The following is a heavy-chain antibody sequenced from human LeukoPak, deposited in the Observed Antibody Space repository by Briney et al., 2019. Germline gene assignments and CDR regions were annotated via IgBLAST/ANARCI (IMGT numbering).Heavy chain of an antibody. CDR2: IYSGGST. CDR1: GFTVSSNY. D-gene: IGHD5-18*01. Sequence: GGSLRLSCAASGFTVSSNYMSWVRQAPGKGLEWVSVIYSGGSTYCADSVKGRFTISRDNSKNTLYLQMNSLRAEDTAVYYCARDPGYSYGYDYWGQGTLVTVSS. J-gene: IGHJ4*02. CDR3: ARDPGYSYGYDY. V-gene: IGHV3-53*01.